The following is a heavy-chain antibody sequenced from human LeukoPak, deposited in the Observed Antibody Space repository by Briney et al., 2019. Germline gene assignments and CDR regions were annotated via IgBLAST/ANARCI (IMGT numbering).Heavy chain of an antibody. Sequence: GGSLRLSCAASGFTFDDYGMSWVRHAPGKGLEWVSGINWNGGSTGYADSVKGRFTISRDNAKNTLYLQMNSLRPEDTAVYYCARDQRSESYYPWGWFDPWGQGTLVTVSS. CDR1: GFTFDDYG. CDR3: ARDQRSESYYPWGWFDP. D-gene: IGHD1-26*01. J-gene: IGHJ5*02. CDR2: INWNGGST. V-gene: IGHV3-20*04.